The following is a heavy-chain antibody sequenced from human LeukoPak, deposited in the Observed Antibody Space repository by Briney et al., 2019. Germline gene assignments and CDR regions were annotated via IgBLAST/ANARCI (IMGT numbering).Heavy chain of an antibody. CDR2: INTNTGNP. J-gene: IGHJ3*02. V-gene: IGHV7-4-1*02. Sequence: GASVKVSCKASGYTFTSYAMNWVRQAPGQGLEWMGWINTNTGNPTYAQGFTGRFVFSLDTSVSTAYLQISSLKAEDTAVYYCARDPAQWLAHDAFDIWGQGTMATVSS. CDR1: GYTFTSYA. CDR3: ARDPAQWLAHDAFDI. D-gene: IGHD6-19*01.